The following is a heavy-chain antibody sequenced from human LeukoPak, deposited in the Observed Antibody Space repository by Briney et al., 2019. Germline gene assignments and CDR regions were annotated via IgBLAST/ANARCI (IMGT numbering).Heavy chain of an antibody. Sequence: GGSLRLSCAASGFALSSYSMNWVRQAPGKGLEWVSYISSSSGTIYYADSVKGRFTISRDNAKNSLYLQMNSLRAEDTAVYYCARDQGPYYYDSSGSGFDPWGQETLVTVSS. V-gene: IGHV3-48*01. CDR3: ARDQGPYYYDSSGSGFDP. CDR1: GFALSSYS. CDR2: ISSSSGTI. J-gene: IGHJ5*02. D-gene: IGHD3-22*01.